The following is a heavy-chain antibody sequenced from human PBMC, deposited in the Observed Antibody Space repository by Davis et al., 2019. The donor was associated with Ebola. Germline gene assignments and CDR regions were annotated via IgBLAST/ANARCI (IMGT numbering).Heavy chain of an antibody. CDR1: GFTFSSYS. V-gene: IGHV3-48*01. CDR3: ARGQVGFRFDY. J-gene: IGHJ4*02. CDR2: ISSSSSTI. D-gene: IGHD1-26*01. Sequence: PGGSLRLSCTASGFTFSSYSMNWVRQAPGKGLEWVSYISSSSSTIYYADSVKGRFTISRDNSKNTLYLQMNSLRAEDTAVYYCARGQVGFRFDYWGQGTLVTVSS.